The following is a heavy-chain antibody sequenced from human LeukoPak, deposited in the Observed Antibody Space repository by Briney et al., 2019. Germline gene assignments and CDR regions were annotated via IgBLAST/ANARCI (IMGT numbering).Heavy chain of an antibody. CDR2: INHSGST. V-gene: IGHV4-39*07. J-gene: IGHJ2*01. CDR1: GGSINSGSYY. Sequence: SQTLSLTCTVSGGSINSGSYYWSWIRQPPGKGLEWIGEINHSGSTNYNPSLKSRVTISVDTSKNQFSLKLSSVTAADTAVYYCARLVGATKRGPPPHRGGRWYFDLWGRGTLVTVSS. CDR3: ARLVGATKRGPPPHRGGRWYFDL. D-gene: IGHD1-26*01.